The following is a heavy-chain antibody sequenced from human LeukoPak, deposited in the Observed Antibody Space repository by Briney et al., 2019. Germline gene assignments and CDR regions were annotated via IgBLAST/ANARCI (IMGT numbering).Heavy chain of an antibody. D-gene: IGHD2-2*01. CDR3: ARVISGRSSNGGYYYYMDV. J-gene: IGHJ6*03. V-gene: IGHV4-59*01. CDR2: IYYSGST. CDR1: GGSISSYY. Sequence: KPSETLSLTCTVSGGSISSYYWSWIRQPPGKGLEWIGYIYYSGSTNYNPSLKSRVTISVDTSKNQFSLKLSSVTAADTAVYYCARVISGRSSNGGYYYYMDVWGKGTTVTVSS.